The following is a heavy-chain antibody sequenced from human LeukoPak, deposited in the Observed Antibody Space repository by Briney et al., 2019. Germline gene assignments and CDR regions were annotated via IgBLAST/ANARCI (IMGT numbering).Heavy chain of an antibody. CDR3: ARVSFQMATTSYYYYYYMDV. CDR1: AYSISSGYY. CDR2: LSHSGST. D-gene: IGHD5-24*01. Sequence: SETLSLTCTVSAYSISSGYYWGWIRQPPGKGLEWIGSLSHSGSTYYNPSLKSRVTISVDTSKNQFSLRLRSVTAADTAVYYCARVSFQMATTSYYYYYYMDVWGKGTTVTISS. J-gene: IGHJ6*03. V-gene: IGHV4-38-2*02.